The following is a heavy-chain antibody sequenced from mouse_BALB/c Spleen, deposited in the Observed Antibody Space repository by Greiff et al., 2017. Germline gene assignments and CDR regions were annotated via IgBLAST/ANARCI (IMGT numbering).Heavy chain of an antibody. Sequence: EVQRVESGGGLVKPGGSLKLSCAASGFAFSSYDMSWVRQTPEKRLEWVAYISSGGGSTYYPDTVKGRFTISRDNAKNTLYLQMSSLKSEDTAMYYCARHLTYYFDYWGQGTTLTVSS. CDR1: GFAFSSYD. D-gene: IGHD5-1*01. V-gene: IGHV5-12-1*01. CDR3: ARHLTYYFDY. CDR2: ISSGGGST. J-gene: IGHJ2*01.